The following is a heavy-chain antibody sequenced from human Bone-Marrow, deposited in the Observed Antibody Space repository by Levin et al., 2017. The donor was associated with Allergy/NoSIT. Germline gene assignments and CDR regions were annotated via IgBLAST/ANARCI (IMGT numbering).Heavy chain of an antibody. CDR3: ASGPHTSAWYTY. CDR1: CGPFHGYY. D-gene: IGHD6-19*01. J-gene: IGHJ4*02. V-gene: IGHV4-34*01. CDR2: INHSGRT. Sequence: PSQTLSLPCAVSCGPFHGYYTTWIRQSPGKGLKWIGQINHSGRTNYNPSLRSRIMMSVDTSKNQFSLRLTSVTAADAGVFYCASGPHTSAWYTYWGQGTLVTVS.